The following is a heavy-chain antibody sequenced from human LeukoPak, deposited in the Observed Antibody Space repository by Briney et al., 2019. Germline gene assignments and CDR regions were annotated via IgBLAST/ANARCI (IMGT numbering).Heavy chain of an antibody. Sequence: GRSLRLSCAASGFTFSSYAMHWVRQAPGKGLEWVAVISYDGSNKYYADSVKGRFTISRDNSKNTLYLQMNSLRAEDTAVYYCARQGWAAMAPVNWFDPWGQGTLVTVSS. V-gene: IGHV3-30*04. CDR3: ARQGWAAMAPVNWFDP. J-gene: IGHJ5*02. CDR1: GFTFSSYA. CDR2: ISYDGSNK. D-gene: IGHD5-18*01.